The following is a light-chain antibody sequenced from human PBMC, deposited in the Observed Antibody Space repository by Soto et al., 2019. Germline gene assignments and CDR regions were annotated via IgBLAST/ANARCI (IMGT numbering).Light chain of an antibody. CDR3: QQFGDSLT. V-gene: IGKV3-20*01. CDR1: QSVNSN. J-gene: IGKJ4*01. Sequence: EVVLTQSPDTLPVSPADRAPLSCRASQSVNSNLAWYQQRLGQAPRLLIYGASTRATGIPDRFSGSGSGTDFTLTVSRLEPEDFAVYYCQQFGDSLTFGGGTKVDI. CDR2: GAS.